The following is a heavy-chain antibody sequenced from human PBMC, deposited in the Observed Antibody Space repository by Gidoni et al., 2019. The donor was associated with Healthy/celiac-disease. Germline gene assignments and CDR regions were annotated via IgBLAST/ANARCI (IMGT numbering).Heavy chain of an antibody. CDR3: AKSPISSGWSGFVSHYYYGMDV. J-gene: IGHJ6*02. CDR1: GFTFSSYA. Sequence: EVQLLESGGGLVQPGGSLRLSCAASGFTFSSYAMSWVRQAPGKGLEWVSAISGSGGSTYYADSVKGRFTISRDNSKNTLYLQMNSLRAEDTAVYYCAKSPISSGWSGFVSHYYYGMDVWGQGTTVTVSS. CDR2: ISGSGGST. V-gene: IGHV3-23*01. D-gene: IGHD6-19*01.